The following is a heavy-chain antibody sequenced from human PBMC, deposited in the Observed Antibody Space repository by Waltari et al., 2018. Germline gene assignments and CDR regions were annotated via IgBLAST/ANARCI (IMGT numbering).Heavy chain of an antibody. D-gene: IGHD2-2*01. J-gene: IGHJ4*02. V-gene: IGHV3-74*01. CDR2: INSDGSST. CDR3: ARRGVPAASVYYFDY. Sequence: EVQLVESGGGLVQPGGSLRLSCAASGFTFSSYWMHWVRQGPGQGLVLVSGINSDGSSTNYADSVKGRFTISRDNAKNTLYLQMNSLRAEDTAVYYCARRGVPAASVYYFDYWGQGTLVTVSS. CDR1: GFTFSSYW.